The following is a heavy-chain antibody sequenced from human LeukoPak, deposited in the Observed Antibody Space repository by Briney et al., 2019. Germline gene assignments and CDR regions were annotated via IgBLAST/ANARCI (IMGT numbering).Heavy chain of an antibody. CDR2: INPNSGGT. V-gene: IGHV1-2*04. CDR1: GYTFTGYY. D-gene: IGHD3-10*01. CDR3: ARASRLGLSGYGMDV. Sequence: ASVKVSCKASGYTFTGYYMHWVRQAPGQGLEWMGWINPNSGGTNYAQKFQGWVTMTRDTSISTAYMELSGLRSDDTAVYYCARASRLGLSGYGMDVWGKGTTVTVSS. J-gene: IGHJ6*04.